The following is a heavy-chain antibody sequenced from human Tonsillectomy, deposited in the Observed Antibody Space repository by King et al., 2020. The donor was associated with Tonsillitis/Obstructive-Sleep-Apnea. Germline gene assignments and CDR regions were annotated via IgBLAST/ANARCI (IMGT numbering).Heavy chain of an antibody. D-gene: IGHD3-9*01. CDR3: ARIRTNYDISTGYLLDAFDI. CDR1: GFTVSSNY. J-gene: IGHJ3*02. CDR2: IYSGGST. Sequence: VQLVESGGGLIQPGGSLRLSCAASGFTVSSNYMSWVRQAPGKGLEWVSVIYSGGSTYYADSVKGRFTISRDNSKNTLYLQMNSLRAEDTAVYYWARIRTNYDISTGYLLDAFDIWGQGTMVTVSS. V-gene: IGHV3-53*01.